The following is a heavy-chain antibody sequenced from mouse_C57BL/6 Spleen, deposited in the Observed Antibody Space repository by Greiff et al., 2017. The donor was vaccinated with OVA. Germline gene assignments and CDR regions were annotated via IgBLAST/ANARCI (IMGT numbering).Heavy chain of an antibody. J-gene: IGHJ4*01. CDR2: IHPNSGST. D-gene: IGHD1-1*01. V-gene: IGHV1-64*01. CDR3: ARGYYGSSYPDAMDY. CDR1: GYTFTSYW. Sequence: QVQLQQPGAELVKPGASVKLSCKASGYTFTSYWMHWVKQRPGQGLEWIGMIHPNSGSTNYNEKFKSKATLTVDKSSSTAYMQLSSLTSEDSAVYYCARGYYGSSYPDAMDYWGQGTSVTVSS.